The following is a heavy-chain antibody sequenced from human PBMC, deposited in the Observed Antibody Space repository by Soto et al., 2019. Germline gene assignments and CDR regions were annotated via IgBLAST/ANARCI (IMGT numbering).Heavy chain of an antibody. CDR3: AKDEAVDDDNGEPPFDY. CDR1: RFTFSNYA. CDR2: ISGSDGST. D-gene: IGHD1-1*01. Sequence: GGSLRLSCAASRFTFSNYAMTWVRQAPGKGLEWVSSISGSDGSTYYADSVKGRFTVSRDNSKNTLNLQMDSLRAEDTAVYYCAKDEAVDDDNGEPPFDYWGQGTLVTVSS. V-gene: IGHV3-23*01. J-gene: IGHJ4*02.